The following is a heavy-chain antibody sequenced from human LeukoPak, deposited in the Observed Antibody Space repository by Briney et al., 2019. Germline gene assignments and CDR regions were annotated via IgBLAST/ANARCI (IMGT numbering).Heavy chain of an antibody. CDR3: ATPVIVGATNSFDY. CDR2: ISYDGSNK. J-gene: IGHJ4*02. V-gene: IGHV3-30-3*01. Sequence: GGSLRLSCAASGFTFSSHWMHWVRQAPGKGLEWVAVISYDGSNKYYADSVKGRFTISRDNSKNTLYLQMNSLRAEDTAVYYCATPVIVGATNSFDYWGQGALVTVSS. CDR1: GFTFSSHW. D-gene: IGHD1-26*01.